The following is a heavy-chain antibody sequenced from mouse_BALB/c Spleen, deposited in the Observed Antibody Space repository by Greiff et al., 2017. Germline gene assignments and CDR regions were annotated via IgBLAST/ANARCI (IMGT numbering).Heavy chain of an antibody. D-gene: IGHD4-1*01. CDR1: GFTFTDYY. J-gene: IGHJ4*01. V-gene: IGHV7-3*02. CDR3: ARTWDEAMDY. CDR2: IRNKANGYTT. Sequence: EVKLVESGGGLVQPGGSLRLSCATSGFTFTDYYMSWVRQPPGKALEWLGFIRNKANGYTTEYSASVKGRFTISRDNSQSILYLQMNTLRAEDSATYYCARTWDEAMDYWGQGTSVTVSS.